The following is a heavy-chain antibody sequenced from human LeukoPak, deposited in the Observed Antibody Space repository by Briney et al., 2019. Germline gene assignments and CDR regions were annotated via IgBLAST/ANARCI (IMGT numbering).Heavy chain of an antibody. J-gene: IGHJ4*02. D-gene: IGHD6-13*01. CDR1: GFTFGSCW. CDR3: ARVFYSSWYVIDY. V-gene: IGHV3-48*02. CDR2: ISSSSSTI. Sequence: GGSLRLSCAASGFTFGSCWMNWVRQAPGKGLEWVSYISSSSSTIYYADSVKGRFTISRDNVKNSLYLQMNSLRDEDTAVYYCARVFYSSWYVIDYWGQGTLVTVSS.